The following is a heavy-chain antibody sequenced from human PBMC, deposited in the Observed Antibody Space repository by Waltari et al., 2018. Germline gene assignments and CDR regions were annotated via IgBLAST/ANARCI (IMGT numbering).Heavy chain of an antibody. D-gene: IGHD2-21*01. V-gene: IGHV4-39*01. CDR2: IDYSGSA. CDR1: GGYIYTTSYY. J-gene: IGHJ3*02. Sequence: QLHLQESGAGLLKPSETLSLTCTVSGGYIYTTSYYWGWIRRPPGKGLEWIGTIDYSGSAHYNPALKSRVTISIDTSKNQFSLEMRSVTAADTSIYYCARRNRVMDAFDIWGQGTMVTVSA. CDR3: ARRNRVMDAFDI.